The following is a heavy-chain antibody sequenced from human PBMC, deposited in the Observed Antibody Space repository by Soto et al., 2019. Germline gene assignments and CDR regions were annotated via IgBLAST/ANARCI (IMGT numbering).Heavy chain of an antibody. CDR3: ARVSARGQAAFDT. CDR1: GFTFSNYA. J-gene: IGHJ3*02. V-gene: IGHV3-64*02. Sequence: GGSLRLSCAASGFTFSNYAMHWVRQAPGKGLEYVSVISSNGGSTYYADSVKGRFTISRDNSKNTLYLQMGSLRAEDMAVYYCARVSARGQAAFDTWGQGTMVTVSS. D-gene: IGHD5-12*01. CDR2: ISSNGGST.